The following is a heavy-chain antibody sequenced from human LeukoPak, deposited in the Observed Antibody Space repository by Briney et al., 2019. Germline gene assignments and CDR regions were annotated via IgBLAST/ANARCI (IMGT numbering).Heavy chain of an antibody. CDR3: ATARRGFCTSTSCYDSAEYFQH. CDR1: GFTLSSCA. J-gene: IGHJ1*01. V-gene: IGHV3-23*01. D-gene: IGHD2-2*01. CDR2: ISGSGGST. Sequence: GGSLRLSCAASGFTLSSCAMSWVRQAPGKGLEWVSAISGSGGSTYYADSVKGRFTISRDNAKNSLYLQMSSLRAEDTAVYYCATARRGFCTSTSCYDSAEYFQHWGQGTLVTVPS.